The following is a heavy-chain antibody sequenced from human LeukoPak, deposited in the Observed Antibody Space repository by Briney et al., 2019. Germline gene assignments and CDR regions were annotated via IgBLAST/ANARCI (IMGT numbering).Heavy chain of an antibody. Sequence: SQTLSLTCTVSGGPISSGGYYWSWIRQPPGKGLEWIGYIYHSGSTYYNPSLKSRVTISVDRSKNQFSLKLSSVTAADTAVYYCARAVYYSSSWYYFDYWGQGTLVTVSS. CDR2: IYHSGST. D-gene: IGHD6-13*01. V-gene: IGHV4-30-2*01. J-gene: IGHJ4*02. CDR1: GGPISSGGYY. CDR3: ARAVYYSSSWYYFDY.